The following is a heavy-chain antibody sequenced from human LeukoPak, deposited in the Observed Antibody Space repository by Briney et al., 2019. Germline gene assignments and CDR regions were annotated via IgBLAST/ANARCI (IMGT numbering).Heavy chain of an antibody. CDR3: AKEPHPLWFGEGGVDY. CDR1: GFTFSSYG. J-gene: IGHJ4*02. D-gene: IGHD3-10*01. CDR2: ISGSGGST. V-gene: IGHV3-23*01. Sequence: PGGSLRLSCAASGFTFSSYGMSWVRQAPGKGLEWVSAISGSGGSTYYADSVKGRFTISRDNSKNTLYLQMNSLRAEDTAVYYCAKEPHPLWFGEGGVDYWGQGTLVTASS.